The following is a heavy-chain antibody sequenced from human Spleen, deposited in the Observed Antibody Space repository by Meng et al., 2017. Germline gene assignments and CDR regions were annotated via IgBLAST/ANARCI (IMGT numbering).Heavy chain of an antibody. CDR2: INHSGST. CDR1: GGSFSDYY. Sequence: SETLSLTCVVSGGSFSDYYWSWIRQPPGKGLEWIGEINHSGSTNYNPSLESRATISVDTSQNNLSLKLRSVTAADSAVYYCAREDVIQLWSNNGFDPWGQGTLVTVSS. CDR3: AREDVIQLWSNNGFDP. J-gene: IGHJ5*02. D-gene: IGHD5-18*01. V-gene: IGHV4-34*01.